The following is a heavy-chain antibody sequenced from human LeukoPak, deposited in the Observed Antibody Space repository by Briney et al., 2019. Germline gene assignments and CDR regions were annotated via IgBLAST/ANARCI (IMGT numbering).Heavy chain of an antibody. CDR1: GYSFNNYW. CDR2: IYPNDSDT. V-gene: IGHV5-51*01. J-gene: IGHJ6*02. Sequence: GESLKISCKGSGYSFNNYWIGWVRREPGKGLEWMGIIYPNDSDTRYRPSFQGQVTISADKSISTAYLQWSSLKASDTAMYYCARQSIYYYGMDVWGQGTTVTVSS. D-gene: IGHD6-6*01. CDR3: ARQSIYYYGMDV.